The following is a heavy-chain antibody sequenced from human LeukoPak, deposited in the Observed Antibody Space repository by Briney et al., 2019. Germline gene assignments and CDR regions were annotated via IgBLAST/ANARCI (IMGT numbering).Heavy chain of an antibody. Sequence: PGGSLRLSCAASGFTFSTYAMSWVRQTPGKGLEWVAAISGDNPGTYHANSVKGRFTISRDNSKNTLHLQVSGLRAEDTARYYCAKAPVGHCSGAFCYHFDSWGQGTLVTVSS. CDR2: ISGDNPGT. CDR3: AKAPVGHCSGAFCYHFDS. V-gene: IGHV3-23*01. CDR1: GFTFSTYA. J-gene: IGHJ4*02. D-gene: IGHD2-15*01.